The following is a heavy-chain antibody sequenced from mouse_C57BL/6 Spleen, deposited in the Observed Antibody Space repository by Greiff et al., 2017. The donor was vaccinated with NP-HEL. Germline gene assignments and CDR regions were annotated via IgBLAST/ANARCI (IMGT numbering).Heavy chain of an antibody. CDR1: GYAFTNYL. Sequence: VQGVESGAELVRPGTSVKVSCKASGYAFTNYLIEWVKQRPGQGLEWIGVINPGSGGTNYNEKFKGKATLTADKSSSTAYMQLSSLTSEDSAVYFCAREEDSNYVGYYAMDYWGQGTSVTVSS. D-gene: IGHD2-5*01. CDR3: AREEDSNYVGYYAMDY. CDR2: INPGSGGT. V-gene: IGHV1-54*01. J-gene: IGHJ4*01.